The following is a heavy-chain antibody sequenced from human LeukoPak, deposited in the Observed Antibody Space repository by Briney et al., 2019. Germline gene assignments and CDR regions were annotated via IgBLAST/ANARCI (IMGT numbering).Heavy chain of an antibody. CDR2: INPNSGGT. D-gene: IGHD5-24*01. CDR3: ARDESRDGYNLFDY. Sequence: ASVKVSCKASGYTFTGYYMHWVRQAPGQGLEWMGRINPNSGGTNYAQKFQGRITMTRDTSISTAYMELSRLRSDDTAVYYCARDESRDGYNLFDYWGQGTLVTVSS. J-gene: IGHJ4*02. CDR1: GYTFTGYY. V-gene: IGHV1-2*06.